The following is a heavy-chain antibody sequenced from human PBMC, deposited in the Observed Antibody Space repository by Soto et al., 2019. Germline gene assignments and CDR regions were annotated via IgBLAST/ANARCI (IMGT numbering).Heavy chain of an antibody. CDR1: GGTFSSYT. D-gene: IGHD4-17*01. CDR3: AVSKVTTTDY. J-gene: IGHJ4*02. Sequence: QVQLVQSGAEVKKPGSSVKVSCKASGGTFSSYTISWVRQAPGQGLEWMGRIIPILGIANYAQKFQGRVTITADKSTSTAYVGLSSLRSWDTVVYYCAVSKVTTTDYWGQGTLVTVSS. V-gene: IGHV1-69*02. CDR2: IIPILGIA.